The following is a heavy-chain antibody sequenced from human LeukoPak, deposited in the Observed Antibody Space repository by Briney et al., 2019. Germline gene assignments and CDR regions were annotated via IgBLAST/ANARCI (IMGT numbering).Heavy chain of an antibody. CDR2: ISSSSSTI. V-gene: IGHV3-48*01. CDR3: ARESTPYYDFWSGYYPFDY. CDR1: GFTFSSYS. J-gene: IGHJ4*02. Sequence: GGSLRLSCAASGFTFSSYSVNWVRQAPGKGLEWVSYISSSSSTIYYADSVKGRFTISRDNAKNSLYLQMNSLRAEDTAVYYCARESTPYYDFWSGYYPFDYWGQGTLVTVSS. D-gene: IGHD3-3*01.